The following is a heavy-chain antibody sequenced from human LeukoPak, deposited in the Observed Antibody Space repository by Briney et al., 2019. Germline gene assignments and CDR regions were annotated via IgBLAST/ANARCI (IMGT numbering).Heavy chain of an antibody. CDR3: AKDLTRSSGGFDY. CDR1: GFTVSSNY. D-gene: IGHD6-6*01. V-gene: IGHV3-53*01. CDR2: IFSGGTT. Sequence: PGGSLRLSCAASGFTVSSNYMSWVRQAPGKGLEWVSVIFSGGTTYYADSVKGRFTISRDNSKNTLYLQMNSLRAEDTAVYYCAKDLTRSSGGFDYWGQGTLVTVSS. J-gene: IGHJ4*02.